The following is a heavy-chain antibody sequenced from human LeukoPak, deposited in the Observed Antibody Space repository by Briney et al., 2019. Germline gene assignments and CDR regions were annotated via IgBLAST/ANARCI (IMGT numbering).Heavy chain of an antibody. CDR2: IYNSGSI. D-gene: IGHD2-8*02. V-gene: IGHV4-59*08. CDR1: GGSISSDY. J-gene: IGHJ4*02. Sequence: PSETLSLTCTVSGGSISSDYWSWIRQPPGKGLEWIGYIYNSGSINYNPSLKSRVTISLDTSKNQFSLKLSSVTAADTAVYYCAGHHPRNTVDFWGQGTLVTVSS. CDR3: AGHHPRNTVDF.